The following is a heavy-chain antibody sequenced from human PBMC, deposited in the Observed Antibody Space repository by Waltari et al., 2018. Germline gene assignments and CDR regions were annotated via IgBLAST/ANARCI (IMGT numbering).Heavy chain of an antibody. J-gene: IGHJ4*02. CDR2: IYYSGST. V-gene: IGHV4-59*11. Sequence: VQLQESGPGLVKPSETLSLHCTVSGGSISSHYWSWIRQPPGKALEWIGYIYYSGSTNYNPSLKSRVTISVDTSKNQFSLKLSSVTAADTAVYYCARELEGDGDYASFDYWGQGTLVTVSS. CDR3: ARELEGDGDYASFDY. D-gene: IGHD4-17*01. CDR1: GGSISSHY.